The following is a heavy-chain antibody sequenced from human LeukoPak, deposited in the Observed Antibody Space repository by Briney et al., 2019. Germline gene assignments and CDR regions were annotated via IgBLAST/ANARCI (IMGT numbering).Heavy chain of an antibody. V-gene: IGHV4-31*03. J-gene: IGHJ4*02. Sequence: SQTLSLTCTVFGGSISSGGYYWSWIRQHPGKGLEWIGYIYYSGSTYYNPSLKSRVTISVDTSKNQFSLKLSSVTAADTAVYYCARAGYYYDSSGLFDYWGQGTLVTVSS. CDR2: IYYSGST. CDR1: GGSISSGGYY. D-gene: IGHD3-22*01. CDR3: ARAGYYYDSSGLFDY.